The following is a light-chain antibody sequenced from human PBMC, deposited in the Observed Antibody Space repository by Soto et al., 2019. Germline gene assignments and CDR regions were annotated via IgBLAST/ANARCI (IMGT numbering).Light chain of an antibody. CDR2: VNSDGSH. CDR3: QTWGSGIRV. V-gene: IGLV4-69*01. J-gene: IGLJ3*02. Sequence: QLVLTQSPSASASPGASVKLTCTLSSGHSSYAIAWHQQQPEEGPRYLMKVNSDGSHTKGDGIPDRFSGSSSGAERYLIISSLQSEDEADYYCQTWGSGIRVFGGGTKVTVL. CDR1: SGHSSYA.